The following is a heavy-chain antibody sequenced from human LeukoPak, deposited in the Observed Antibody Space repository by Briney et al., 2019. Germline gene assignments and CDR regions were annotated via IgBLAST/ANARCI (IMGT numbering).Heavy chain of an antibody. CDR1: GCTVRDNY. J-gene: IGHJ1*01. D-gene: IGHD2-15*01. CDR2: LYSGGAA. V-gene: IGHV3-53*01. Sequence: GGSLRLSCAVSGCTVRDNYLNWVRQTPGKGLECVSVLYSGGAAYYADSVKGRFTISRDTSKNTLSLQMNSLRVEDTALYYCARGRYCSGGSCNQYFQHWGQGTLVTVSS. CDR3: ARGRYCSGGSCNQYFQH.